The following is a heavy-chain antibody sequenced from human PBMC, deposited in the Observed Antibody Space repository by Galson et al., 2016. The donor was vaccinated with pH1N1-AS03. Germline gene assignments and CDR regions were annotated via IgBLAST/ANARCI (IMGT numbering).Heavy chain of an antibody. CDR2: IKHDGGEK. CDR3: ARRSRDDGSGYYTDYDYFDL. CDR1: GFTFTNYL. Sequence: SLRLSCAASGFTFTNYLMTWVRQAPGKGLEWVANIKHDGGEKYYVDSVKGRFTISRGNAKNSLYLQMNSLRPEDTAVYFCARRSRDDGSGYYTDYDYFDLWGQGTLVTVSS. J-gene: IGHJ4*02. D-gene: IGHD3-22*01. V-gene: IGHV3-7*03.